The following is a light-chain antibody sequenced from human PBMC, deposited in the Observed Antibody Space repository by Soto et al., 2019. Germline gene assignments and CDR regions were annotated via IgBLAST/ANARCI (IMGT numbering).Light chain of an antibody. CDR3: QQRSNWPPVIT. Sequence: IVLTQSPATLSLSPGERATLSCRASQSVTTFLAWYQQKPGQAPRLLIYDASNRATGSPARFSGSGSGTDFTLTISSLEPEDFAVYYCQQRSNWPPVITFGGGTKVEIK. CDR2: DAS. J-gene: IGKJ4*01. CDR1: QSVTTF. V-gene: IGKV3-11*01.